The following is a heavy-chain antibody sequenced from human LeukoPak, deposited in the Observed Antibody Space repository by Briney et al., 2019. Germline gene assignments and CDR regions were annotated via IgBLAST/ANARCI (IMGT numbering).Heavy chain of an antibody. CDR2: MNPNSGNT. CDR1: GYTFTNYD. D-gene: IGHD6-19*01. CDR3: ARAPSWGGLSSGSYYFDY. J-gene: IGHJ4*02. V-gene: IGHV1-8*03. Sequence: ASVMVSCKASGYTFTNYDINWVRQATGQGLEWMGWMNPNSGNTGYAQKFQGRVTITRNTSISTAYMELSSLRSDDTAVYYCARAPSWGGLSSGSYYFDYWGQGTLVTVSS.